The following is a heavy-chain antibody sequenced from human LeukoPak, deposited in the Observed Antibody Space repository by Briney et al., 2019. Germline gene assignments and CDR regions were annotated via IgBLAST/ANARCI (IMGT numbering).Heavy chain of an antibody. D-gene: IGHD3-9*01. J-gene: IGHJ5*02. V-gene: IGHV1-18*01. Sequence: ASVKVSCKASGYTFTSYGISWVRQAPGQGLEWMGWISAYSGGTDYAQKFQGRVTMTRDTSITTAYMDLSGLRSDDTAVYYCVRLGENGLLTGYFYPWGQGTLVTVSS. CDR1: GYTFTSYG. CDR3: VRLGENGLLTGYFYP. CDR2: ISAYSGGT.